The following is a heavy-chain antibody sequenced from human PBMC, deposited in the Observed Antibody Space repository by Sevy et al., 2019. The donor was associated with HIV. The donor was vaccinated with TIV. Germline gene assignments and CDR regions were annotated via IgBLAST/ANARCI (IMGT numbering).Heavy chain of an antibody. Sequence: GGSLRLSCTASGFTFGDYAMSWVRQAPGKGLEWVGFIRRKIYGETTEYAASVKGRITISRDDLKSIAYLQMNSLKTEVTAVYYCTRVRGTISPSYYFDMDVWGQGTTVTVSS. D-gene: IGHD3-10*01. CDR3: TRVRGTISPSYYFDMDV. J-gene: IGHJ6*02. V-gene: IGHV3-49*04. CDR1: GFTFGDYA. CDR2: IRRKIYGETT.